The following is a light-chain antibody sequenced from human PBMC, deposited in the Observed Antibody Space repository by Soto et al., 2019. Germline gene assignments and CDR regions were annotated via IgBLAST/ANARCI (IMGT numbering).Light chain of an antibody. J-gene: IGLJ1*01. CDR3: SSYTSSTGV. V-gene: IGLV2-14*01. CDR1: SSDVSAYNP. CDR2: EVR. Sequence: QSALTQPASVSGSPGQSITIPCTGTSSDVSAYNPVSWYQHHPGKGPKLLIYEVRNRPSGVSNRFSGSKSGNTASLTISGLQAEDEADYYCSSYTSSTGVFGTGTKLTVL.